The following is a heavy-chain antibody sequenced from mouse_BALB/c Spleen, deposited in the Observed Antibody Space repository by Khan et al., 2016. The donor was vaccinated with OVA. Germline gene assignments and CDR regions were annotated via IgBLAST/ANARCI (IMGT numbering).Heavy chain of an antibody. CDR3: ARDDWFAY. J-gene: IGHJ3*01. CDR1: GFTFSNYA. CDR2: IGSGDGT. V-gene: IGHV5-6-5*01. Sequence: EVELVESGGDLVKPGGSLKLSCAASGFTFSNYAMSWVRQSPEKRLEWVASIGSGDGTSYLDSEKGRFTISRDNARNILYLQMSSLRSEDTALYYCARDDWFAYWGQGTLVTVSA.